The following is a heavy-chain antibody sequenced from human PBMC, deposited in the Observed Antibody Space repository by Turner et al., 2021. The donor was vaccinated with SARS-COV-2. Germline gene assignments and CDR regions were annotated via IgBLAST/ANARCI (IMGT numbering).Heavy chain of an antibody. D-gene: IGHD3-10*01. Sequence: QLQLQESGPGRVKPSETLSLTCTVSGVSISSSSYYWGWIRQPPGKGLEWIGRIYYSGSTYYNPSLKSRVTISVDTSKNQFSLKLSSVTAADTAVYYCASQEALVPSYYYYYYGMDVWGQGTTVTVSS. CDR3: ASQEALVPSYYYYYYGMDV. J-gene: IGHJ6*02. CDR1: GVSISSSSYY. V-gene: IGHV4-39*01. CDR2: IYYSGST.